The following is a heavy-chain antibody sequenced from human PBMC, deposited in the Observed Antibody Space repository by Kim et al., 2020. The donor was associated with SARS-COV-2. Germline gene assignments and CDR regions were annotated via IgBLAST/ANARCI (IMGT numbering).Heavy chain of an antibody. CDR1: GYTFTSYG. V-gene: IGHV1-18*01. J-gene: IGHJ6*03. CDR2: IRAYNGNT. CDR3: ARGPPQTTVYLGVSLYYYYYYMDV. D-gene: IGHD4-17*01. Sequence: ASVKVSCKASGYTFTSYGISWVRQAPGQGLEWMGWIRAYNGNTNYAQKLQGRVTMTTDTSTSTAYMELRSLRSDDTAVYYCARGPPQTTVYLGVSLYYYYYYMDVWGKGPTVTVSS.